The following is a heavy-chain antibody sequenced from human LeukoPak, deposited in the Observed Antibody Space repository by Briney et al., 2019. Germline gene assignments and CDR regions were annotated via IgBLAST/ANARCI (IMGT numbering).Heavy chain of an antibody. V-gene: IGHV3-23*01. CDR2: ISGSGGST. CDR1: GFTFSNYA. CDR3: AKSTSPVGTFDY. J-gene: IGHJ4*02. Sequence: GGSLRLSCAASGFTFSNYAMSWVRQAPGKGLECVSVISGSGGSTYYADSVKGWFTTSRDTSKNTLYLHMNSLRAEDTAVYYCAKSTSPVGTFDYWGQGTLVTVSS. D-gene: IGHD4-23*01.